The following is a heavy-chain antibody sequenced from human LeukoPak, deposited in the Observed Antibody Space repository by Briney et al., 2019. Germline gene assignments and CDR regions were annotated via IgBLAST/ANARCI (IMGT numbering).Heavy chain of an antibody. Sequence: PSQTLSLTCTVSGVSISSGGYYWSWIRQHPGKGLEWIGHIYYSGRTYYNPSLKSRVTISVDTSKNQFSLKLSSVTAADTAVYYCARVDSGSYPIDYWGQGTLVTISS. J-gene: IGHJ4*02. CDR2: IYYSGRT. CDR3: ARVDSGSYPIDY. CDR1: GVSISSGGYY. V-gene: IGHV4-31*03. D-gene: IGHD1-26*01.